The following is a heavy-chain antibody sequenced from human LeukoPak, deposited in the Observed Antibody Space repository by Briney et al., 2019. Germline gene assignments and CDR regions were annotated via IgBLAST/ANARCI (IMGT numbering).Heavy chain of an antibody. CDR2: IKQDGSEK. J-gene: IGHJ4*02. CDR1: GFTFSSYW. Sequence: GGSLRLSCAASGFTFSSYWMSWVRQAPGKGLEWVANIKQDGSEKYYVDSVKGRFTISRDNAKNSLYLQMNSLRAEDTAVYYCAREHDYGDSISFDYWGQGTLVTVSS. D-gene: IGHD4-17*01. CDR3: AREHDYGDSISFDY. V-gene: IGHV3-7*01.